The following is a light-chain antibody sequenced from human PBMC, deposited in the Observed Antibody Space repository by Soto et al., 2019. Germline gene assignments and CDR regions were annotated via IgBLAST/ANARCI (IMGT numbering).Light chain of an antibody. CDR1: QTISSW. CDR3: QHYNSYSEA. V-gene: IGKV1-5*03. J-gene: IGKJ1*01. CDR2: KAS. Sequence: PITPFSSPPSGSVGERDTHTCPASQTISSWLAWYQQKPGKAPKLLIYKASTLKSGVPSRFSGSGSGTEFTLTISSLQPDDFATYYCQHYNSYSEAFGQGTKVDIK.